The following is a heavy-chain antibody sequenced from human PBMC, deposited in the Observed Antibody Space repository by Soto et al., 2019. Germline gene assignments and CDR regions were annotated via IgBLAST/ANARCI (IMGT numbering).Heavy chain of an antibody. Sequence: SETLSLTCTVSGGSISSSSYYWGWIRQPPGKGLEWIGSIYYSGSTYYNPSLKSRVTISVDTSKNQFSLKLSSVTAADTAVYYCARYSGSERNDTYYDFWSGYYNYYYYYMDVWGKGTTVTVSS. CDR2: IYYSGST. V-gene: IGHV4-39*01. D-gene: IGHD3-3*01. J-gene: IGHJ6*03. CDR1: GGSISSSSYY. CDR3: ARYSGSERNDTYYDFWSGYYNYYYYYMDV.